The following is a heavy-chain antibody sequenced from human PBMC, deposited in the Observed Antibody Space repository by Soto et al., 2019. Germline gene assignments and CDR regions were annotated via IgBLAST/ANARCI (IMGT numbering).Heavy chain of an antibody. V-gene: IGHV1-69*08. CDR2: IVPFLGTI. D-gene: IGHD3-3*01. CDR3: TRLFGVVPYDAFDV. Sequence: QVQLVQSGAELKRPGSSVKFSCKASGVTFNSYNIHWVRQAPGQGLEWMGRIVPFLGTIDHAQTFQARVTVSADKSTSTAYMELTSLRSDDTAVYYWTRLFGVVPYDAFDVWGQGTMLIFSS. J-gene: IGHJ3*01. CDR1: GVTFNSYN.